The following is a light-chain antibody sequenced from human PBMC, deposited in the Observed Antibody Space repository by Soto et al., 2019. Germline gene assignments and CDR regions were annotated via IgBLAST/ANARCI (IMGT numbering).Light chain of an antibody. CDR2: AAS. CDR1: QSISNY. J-gene: IGKJ1*01. Sequence: DIQMTQSPSSLSASVGDRVTITCRASQSISNYLNWYQQKPGKAPKLLMYAASSLQSGVPPRFGGSGPGTDFTLTISTLQPEDFATDYGQPSYSTPRSFGQGTTVEIK. V-gene: IGKV1-39*01. CDR3: QPSYSTPRS.